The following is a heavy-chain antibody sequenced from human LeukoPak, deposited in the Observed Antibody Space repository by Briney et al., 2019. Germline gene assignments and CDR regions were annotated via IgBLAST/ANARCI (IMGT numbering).Heavy chain of an antibody. Sequence: GASVKVSCKASGYSFTDYYMHWVRQAPGQGLEWMGWMNPNSGGTNYAQRFQGRVTMTRDTSISTAYMELSSLRSDDTAVYFCARMDSSGYYYPRNWFDPWGQGTLVTVSS. CDR1: GYSFTDYY. V-gene: IGHV1-2*02. CDR2: MNPNSGGT. CDR3: ARMDSSGYYYPRNWFDP. J-gene: IGHJ5*02. D-gene: IGHD3-22*01.